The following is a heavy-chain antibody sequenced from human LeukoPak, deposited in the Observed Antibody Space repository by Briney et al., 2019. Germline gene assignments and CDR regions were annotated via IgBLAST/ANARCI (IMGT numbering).Heavy chain of an antibody. CDR1: GGSLSGSY. CDR3: ARTIAAARKFVP. J-gene: IGHJ5*02. Sequence: PSETLSLTCAVYGGSLSGSYWSWIRQPPGKGLEWVGEINHSGSTNYNPSLKSPFTISVDTSKNQFSLKLSSVTAADTAVYYCARTIAAARKFVPWGQGTLVTVSS. D-gene: IGHD6-13*01. V-gene: IGHV4-34*01. CDR2: INHSGST.